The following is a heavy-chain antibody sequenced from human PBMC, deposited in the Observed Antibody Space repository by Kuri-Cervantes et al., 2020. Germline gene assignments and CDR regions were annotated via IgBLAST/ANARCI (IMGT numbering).Heavy chain of an antibody. CDR1: GYAFINHG. CDR2: ISIYNGHT. V-gene: IGHV1-18*01. J-gene: IGHJ4*02. CDR3: AKVAQAYFDY. Sequence: ASVKVSCKASGYAFINHGTTWVRQAPGQGLEWMGWISIYNGHTNYAQKFQDRVTMTTDTSTSTAYMELTSLTSDDTAVYYCAKVAQAYFDYWGQGTLVTVSS.